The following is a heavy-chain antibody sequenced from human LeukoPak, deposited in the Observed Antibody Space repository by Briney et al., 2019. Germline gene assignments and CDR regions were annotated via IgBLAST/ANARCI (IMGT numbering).Heavy chain of an antibody. V-gene: IGHV3-9*01. D-gene: IGHD6-13*01. Sequence: GGSLRLSCAASGFTFDDYAMHWVRQAPGKGLEWVSGISWNSGSIGYADSVKGRFTISRDNAKNSLYLQMNSLRAEDTALYYCAKDIRYSSSWYKAFDIWGQGTMVTVSS. J-gene: IGHJ3*02. CDR1: GFTFDDYA. CDR3: AKDIRYSSSWYKAFDI. CDR2: ISWNSGSI.